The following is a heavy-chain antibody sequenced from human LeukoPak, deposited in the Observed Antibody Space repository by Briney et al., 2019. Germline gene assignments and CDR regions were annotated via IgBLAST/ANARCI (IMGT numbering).Heavy chain of an antibody. CDR3: AKGAYTSAYETDY. D-gene: IGHD2-2*02. J-gene: IGHJ4*02. CDR2: IRFDGTET. CDR1: GFTFSSYG. Sequence: PGGSLRLSCAASGFTFSSYGMHWVRQAPGKGLKWAAFIRFDGTETYYADSVKGRFTISRDNSKNMLYLQVRGLRPEDTAMYYCAKGAYTSAYETDYWGQGTLVTVSS. V-gene: IGHV3-30*02.